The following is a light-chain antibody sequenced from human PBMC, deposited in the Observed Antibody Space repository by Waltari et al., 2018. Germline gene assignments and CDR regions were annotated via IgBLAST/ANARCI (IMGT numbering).Light chain of an antibody. Sequence: EIVLTQSPATLSLSPGDRATLSCRASQSVSNYLARYQQKPGQPPRLLIYGASNRAAGIPDRFSGSGSGTDFTLTISSLDTEDVAVYFCQQRSNWPGLTFGGGTKVEIK. CDR1: QSVSNY. J-gene: IGKJ4*02. CDR2: GAS. CDR3: QQRSNWPGLT. V-gene: IGKV3-11*01.